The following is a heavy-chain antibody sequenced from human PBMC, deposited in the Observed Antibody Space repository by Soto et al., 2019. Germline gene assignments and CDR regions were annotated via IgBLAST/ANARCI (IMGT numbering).Heavy chain of an antibody. V-gene: IGHV3-30-3*01. CDR1: GFTFSSYA. CDR2: ISYDGSNK. CDR3: ARERNKSYGDGAYFQH. D-gene: IGHD4-17*01. Sequence: QVQLVESGGGVVQPGRSLRLSCAASGFTFSSYAMHWVRQAPGKGLEWVAVISYDGSNKYYEDSVKGRFTISRDNSKNTLYLQMNSLRAEDTAVYYCARERNKSYGDGAYFQHWGQGTLVTVSA. J-gene: IGHJ1*01.